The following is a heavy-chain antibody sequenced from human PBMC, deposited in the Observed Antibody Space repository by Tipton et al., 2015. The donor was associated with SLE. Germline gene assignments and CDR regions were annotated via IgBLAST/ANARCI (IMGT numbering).Heavy chain of an antibody. D-gene: IGHD2-2*01. CDR3: ASRSETSRDGDDVFDI. CDR2: IYYSGNT. Sequence: LRLSCTVSGGAISSYYWSWIRQPPGEGLEWIGYIYYSGNTHYNPSLKSRVTILVDTSKNQFSLKLNSVTAADTAVYYCASRSETSRDGDDVFDIWGPGTMVTVSS. CDR1: GGAISSYY. J-gene: IGHJ3*02. V-gene: IGHV4-59*01.